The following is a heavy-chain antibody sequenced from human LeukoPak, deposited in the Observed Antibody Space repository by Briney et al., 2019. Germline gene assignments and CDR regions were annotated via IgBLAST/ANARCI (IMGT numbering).Heavy chain of an antibody. Sequence: GGSLRLSCAASGFTFSSYSMNWVRQAPGKGLEWVSSISSSSTYTYYADSVKGRFTISKDNAKNSLYLQMNSLRAEDTAVYYCARDAGYSSSCYYYWGQGTLVTVSS. CDR3: ARDAGYSSSCYYY. CDR2: ISSSSTYT. V-gene: IGHV3-21*01. CDR1: GFTFSSYS. J-gene: IGHJ4*02. D-gene: IGHD6-13*01.